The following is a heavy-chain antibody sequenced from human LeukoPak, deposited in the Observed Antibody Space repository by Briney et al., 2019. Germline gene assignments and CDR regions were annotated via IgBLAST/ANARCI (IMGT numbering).Heavy chain of an antibody. CDR2: IYHSGST. V-gene: IGHV4-30-2*01. D-gene: IGHD3-10*01. Sequence: SETLSLTCTVSGGSIGSGGYYWSWIRQPPGKGLEWIGYIYHSGSTYYNPSLKSRVTISVDRSKNQFSLKLSSVTAADTAVYYCARVPLWFGEPGNWFDPWGQGTLVTVSS. CDR3: ARVPLWFGEPGNWFDP. J-gene: IGHJ5*02. CDR1: GGSIGSGGYY.